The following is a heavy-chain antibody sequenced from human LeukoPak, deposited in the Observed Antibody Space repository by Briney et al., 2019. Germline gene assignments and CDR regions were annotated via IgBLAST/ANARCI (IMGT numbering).Heavy chain of an antibody. Sequence: PSETLSLTCAVSGYSISSGYYWGWIRPPPGKGLEWIGSIYHSGNTNYNPSLKSRVTISVDTSKNQFSLKASSVTAADTALYYCARWYSSSGYLDYWGQGTLVTVSS. V-gene: IGHV4-38-2*01. D-gene: IGHD6-6*01. CDR2: IYHSGNT. J-gene: IGHJ4*02. CDR3: ARWYSSSGYLDY. CDR1: GYSISSGYY.